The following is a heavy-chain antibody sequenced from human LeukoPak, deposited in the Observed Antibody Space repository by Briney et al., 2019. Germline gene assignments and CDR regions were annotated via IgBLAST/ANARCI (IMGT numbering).Heavy chain of an antibody. D-gene: IGHD2-21*01. V-gene: IGHV3-23*01. CDR2: ISGSGGST. Sequence: GGSLRLSCAASGFTFSSYAMSWVRQAPGKGLEWVSAISGSGGSTYYADSVKGRFTISRDNSKNTLYLQMNSLRAEDTAVYYCARDPHCGGDCYPLTYWGQGTLVTVSS. J-gene: IGHJ4*02. CDR1: GFTFSSYA. CDR3: ARDPHCGGDCYPLTY.